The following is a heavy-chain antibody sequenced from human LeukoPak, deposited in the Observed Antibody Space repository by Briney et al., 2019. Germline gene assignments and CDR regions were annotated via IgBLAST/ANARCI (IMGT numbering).Heavy chain of an antibody. V-gene: IGHV4-59*01. CDR3: ARVHSGSYYADYYYYMDV. D-gene: IGHD1-26*01. J-gene: IGHJ6*03. CDR1: GGSISSYY. Sequence: SETLSLTCTVSGGSISSYYWSWIRQPPGKGLEWIGYIYYSGSTNYNPSLKSRVTISVDTSKNQFSLKLSSVTAADTAVYYCARVHSGSYYADYYYYMDVRGKGTTVTVSS. CDR2: IYYSGST.